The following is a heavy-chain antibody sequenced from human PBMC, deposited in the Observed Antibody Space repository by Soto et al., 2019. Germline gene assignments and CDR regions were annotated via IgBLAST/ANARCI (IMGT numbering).Heavy chain of an antibody. V-gene: IGHV1-69*13. D-gene: IGHD3-10*01. CDR2: IIPIFGTA. Sequence: ASVKVSCKASGGTFSSYAISWVRQAPGQGLEWMGGIIPIFGTANYAQKFQGRVTITADESTSTAYMELSSLRSEDTAVYYCARDRRGITMVRGLHIDYWGQGTLVTVSS. J-gene: IGHJ4*02. CDR1: GGTFSSYA. CDR3: ARDRRGITMVRGLHIDY.